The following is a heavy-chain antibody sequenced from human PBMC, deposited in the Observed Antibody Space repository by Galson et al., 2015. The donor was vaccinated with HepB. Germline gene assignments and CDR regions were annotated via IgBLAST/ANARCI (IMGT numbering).Heavy chain of an antibody. CDR1: GGSIRSSSFY. CDR2: IYHSGAT. V-gene: IGHV4-39*07. J-gene: IGHJ4*02. CDR3: ARGSEDHFWAMDY. D-gene: IGHD3-16*01. Sequence: SETLSLTCSVSGGSIRSSSFYWGWVRQAPGKGLEWIANIYHSGATYQNPSLKSRLTISLDSSRRQFSLRLTSMTASDTALYFCARGSEDHFWAMDYWAQGTLVTV.